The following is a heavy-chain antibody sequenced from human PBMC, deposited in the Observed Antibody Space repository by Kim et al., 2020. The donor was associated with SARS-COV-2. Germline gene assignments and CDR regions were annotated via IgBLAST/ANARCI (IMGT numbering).Heavy chain of an antibody. D-gene: IGHD6-19*01. V-gene: IGHV4-31*03. Sequence: SETLSLTCTVSGGSISSGGYYWSWIRQHPGKGLEWIGYIYYSGSTYYNPSLKSRVTISVDTSKNQFSLKLSSVTAADTAVYYCARDAPGQWLAKDSADWYFELWRRGTLVTVSS. CDR2: IYYSGST. CDR3: ARDAPGQWLAKDSADWYFEL. CDR1: GGSISSGGYY. J-gene: IGHJ2*01.